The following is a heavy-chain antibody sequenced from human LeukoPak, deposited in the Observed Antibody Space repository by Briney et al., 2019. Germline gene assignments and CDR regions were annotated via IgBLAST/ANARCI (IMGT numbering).Heavy chain of an antibody. CDR2: IYYSGST. CDR3: ARSPKTRRLDY. D-gene: IGHD4-23*01. J-gene: IGHJ4*02. Sequence: SETLSLTCTVSGGSISSSSYYWGWIRQPPGKGLEWIGSIYYSGSTYCNPSLKSRVTISVDTSKNQFSLKLSSVTAADTAVYYCARSPKTRRLDYWGQGTLVTVSS. V-gene: IGHV4-39*07. CDR1: GGSISSSSYY.